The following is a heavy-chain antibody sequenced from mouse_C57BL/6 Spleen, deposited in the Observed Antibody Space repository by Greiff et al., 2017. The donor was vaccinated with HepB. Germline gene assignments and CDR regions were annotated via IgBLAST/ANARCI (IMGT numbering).Heavy chain of an antibody. V-gene: IGHV1-64*01. D-gene: IGHD1-1*01. CDR2: IHPNSGST. Sequence: QVQLKQPGAELVKPGASVKLSCKASGYTFTSYWMHWVKQRPGQGLEWIGMIHPNSGSTNYNEKFKSKATLTVDKSSSTAYMQLSSLTSEDSAVYYCASEDYYGGGDWFAYWGQGTLVTVSA. J-gene: IGHJ3*01. CDR3: ASEDYYGGGDWFAY. CDR1: GYTFTSYW.